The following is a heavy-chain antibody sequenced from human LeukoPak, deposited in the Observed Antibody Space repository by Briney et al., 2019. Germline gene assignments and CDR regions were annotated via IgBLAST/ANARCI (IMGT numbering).Heavy chain of an antibody. CDR1: GFTFSSCW. D-gene: IGHD4-17*01. V-gene: IGHV3-7*01. J-gene: IGHJ5*02. Sequence: PGGSLRLSCAASGFTFSSCWMSWVRQAPGKGLEWVANIKQDGSQKYYVDSVKGRFTISRDNAKNSLYLHMNSLRAEDTAVYYCARDSPDYGDYTSWGQGTLVTVSS. CDR2: IKQDGSQK. CDR3: ARDSPDYGDYTS.